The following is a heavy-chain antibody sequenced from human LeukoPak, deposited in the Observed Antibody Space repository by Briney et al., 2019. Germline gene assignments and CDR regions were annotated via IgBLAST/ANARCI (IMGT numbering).Heavy chain of an antibody. CDR3: ASLDYGDCGTCSWFDP. CDR1: GGTFSSYA. D-gene: IGHD4-17*01. Sequence: SVKVSCKASGGTFSSYAISWVRQAPGQGLEWMGGIIPIFGTANYAQKFQGRVTITADKSTSTAYMELSSLRSEDTAVYYCASLDYGDCGTCSWFDPWGQGTLVTVSS. J-gene: IGHJ5*02. CDR2: IIPIFGTA. V-gene: IGHV1-69*06.